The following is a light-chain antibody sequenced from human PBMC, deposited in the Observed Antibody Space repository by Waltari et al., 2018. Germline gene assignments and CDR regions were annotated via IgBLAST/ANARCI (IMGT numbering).Light chain of an antibody. CDR3: QSEVNSRTYAIL. Sequence: SYELTQPPSVSVSPGQTARITCSGDALAQQYAYWYQQKPGQAPMLLIYKDNERPSGISERFSGSSSGTTVTLTISGVQAEDEADYYCQSEVNSRTYAILFGGGTKVTVL. J-gene: IGLJ2*01. CDR2: KDN. V-gene: IGLV3-25*03. CDR1: ALAQQY.